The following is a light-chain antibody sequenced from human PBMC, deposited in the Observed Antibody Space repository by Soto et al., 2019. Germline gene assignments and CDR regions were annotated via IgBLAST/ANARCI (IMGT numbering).Light chain of an antibody. CDR1: QSISSW. Sequence: DIQMHQSPSTLSASVGDRVTITCRASQSISSWLAWYQQKPGRAPKLLIYQAASSEIGVPSRFSGSGAGTEFTLAISSLQPDDFATYYCQYYKESSTFGQGTRLEIK. CDR2: QAA. CDR3: QYYKESST. V-gene: IGKV1-5*03. J-gene: IGKJ1*01.